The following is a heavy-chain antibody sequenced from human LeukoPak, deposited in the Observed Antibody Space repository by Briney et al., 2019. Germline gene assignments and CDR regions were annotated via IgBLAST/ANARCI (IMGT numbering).Heavy chain of an antibody. Sequence: GGSLRLSCAASGFTSSSDWMSWVRQAPPKGLEWVAKIKQDGSERYSVDSVKGRFTISRDNANKSLYLQMNSLRAEDTAVYYCARDARITIFGVVIGGFDYWGQRTLVTVSS. CDR3: ARDARITIFGVVIGGFDY. D-gene: IGHD3-3*01. V-gene: IGHV3-7*01. CDR2: IKQDGSER. CDR1: GFTSSSDW. J-gene: IGHJ4*02.